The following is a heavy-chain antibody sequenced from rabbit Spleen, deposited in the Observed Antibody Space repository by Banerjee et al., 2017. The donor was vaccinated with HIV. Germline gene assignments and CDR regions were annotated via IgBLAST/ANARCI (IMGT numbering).Heavy chain of an antibody. CDR1: GVSFSNKAV. CDR2: IYPIIQTT. CDR3: ARDLAAIIGWNFGL. J-gene: IGHJ4*01. V-gene: IGHV1S40*01. Sequence: QSLEESGGDLVKPGASLTLTCTASGVSFSNKAVMCWVRQAPGKGLEWIGIIYPIIQTTYYANWVNGRFTISSDNAQNTVDLQMNSLTAADTATYFCARDLAAIIGWNFGLWGPGTLVTVS. D-gene: IGHD4-1*01.